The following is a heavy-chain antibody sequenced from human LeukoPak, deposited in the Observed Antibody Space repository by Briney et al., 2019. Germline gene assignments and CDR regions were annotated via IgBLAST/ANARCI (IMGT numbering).Heavy chain of an antibody. D-gene: IGHD6-13*01. V-gene: IGHV3-11*01. CDR3: ARVRGRYSSSWYLDY. CDR2: ISSSGSTI. J-gene: IGHJ4*02. Sequence: GGSLRLSCAASGFTFSDYYMSWIRQAPGKGLEWVSYISSSGSTIYYADSVKGRFTISRDNAKNSLYLQMNSLRAEDTAVYYCARVRGRYSSSWYLDYWGQGTLVTVSS. CDR1: GFTFSDYY.